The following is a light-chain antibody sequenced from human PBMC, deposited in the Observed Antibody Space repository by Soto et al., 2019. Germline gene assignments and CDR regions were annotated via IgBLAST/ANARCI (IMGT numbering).Light chain of an antibody. J-gene: IGLJ3*02. CDR1: SSDVGGYNY. CDR2: EVS. Sequence: QSALTQPPSASGSPGQSVTISCTGTSSDVGGYNYVSWYQQHPGKAPKLMIYEVSERPSGVPDRFSGSKSSNTASLTVSGLQAEDEADYFCSTWDDSLNGWVFGGGTKVTVL. V-gene: IGLV2-8*01. CDR3: STWDDSLNGWV.